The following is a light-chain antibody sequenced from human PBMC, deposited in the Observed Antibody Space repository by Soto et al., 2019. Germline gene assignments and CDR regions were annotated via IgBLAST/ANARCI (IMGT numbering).Light chain of an antibody. Sequence: QSVLTQPAPVSGSPGQSITISCTGTSSDVGGYNYVSWYQQHPGKAPKLMIYDVNNRPSGVSDRFSGSKSGNTASLTISGLQAEDEADYFCSSYTSSNTLYVLGAGTKVTVL. J-gene: IGLJ1*01. V-gene: IGLV2-14*01. CDR2: DVN. CDR1: SSDVGGYNY. CDR3: SSYTSSNTLYV.